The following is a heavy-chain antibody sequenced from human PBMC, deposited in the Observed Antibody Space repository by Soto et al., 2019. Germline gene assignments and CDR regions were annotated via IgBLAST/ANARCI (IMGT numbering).Heavy chain of an antibody. D-gene: IGHD2-2*02. V-gene: IGHV1-8*01. CDR1: GYTFTSYD. Sequence: QVQLVQSGAEVKRPGASVKVSCKASGYTFTSYDINWVRQATGQGLEWMGWMNPNSGNTGYAQKFQGRVTMTRNTSISTAYMELSSLRSEDTAVYYCARGPGAIRYYYYGMDVWGQGTTVTVSS. CDR3: ARGPGAIRYYYYGMDV. CDR2: MNPNSGNT. J-gene: IGHJ6*02.